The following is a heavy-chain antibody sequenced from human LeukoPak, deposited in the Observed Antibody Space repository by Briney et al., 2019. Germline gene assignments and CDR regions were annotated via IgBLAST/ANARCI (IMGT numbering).Heavy chain of an antibody. Sequence: PGGSLRLSCAASGFTFSSYWMHWVRQAPGKGLVWVSRINSDGTSTNYADSVKGRITISRDNARNTLYLQMKSLRAEDTAVYYCEGDRRSPFDYWGQGTLVTVSS. CDR1: GFTFSSYW. J-gene: IGHJ4*02. D-gene: IGHD3-10*01. V-gene: IGHV3-74*01. CDR2: INSDGTST. CDR3: EGDRRSPFDY.